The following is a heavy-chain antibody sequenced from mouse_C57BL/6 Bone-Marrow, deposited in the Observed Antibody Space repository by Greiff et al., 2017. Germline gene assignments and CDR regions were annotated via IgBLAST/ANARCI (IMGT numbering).Heavy chain of an antibody. CDR1: GYSFTDYN. Sequence: EVQLQQSGPELVKPGASVKISCKASGYSFTDYNMNWVKQSNGKSLEWIGVINPNYGTTSYNQKFKGKATLTVDQSSSPAYMQLNRLTSEDSAVYYGARGYDYDYAMDYWGQGTSVTVSS. CDR3: ARGYDYDYAMDY. D-gene: IGHD2-4*01. V-gene: IGHV1-39*01. J-gene: IGHJ4*01. CDR2: INPNYGTT.